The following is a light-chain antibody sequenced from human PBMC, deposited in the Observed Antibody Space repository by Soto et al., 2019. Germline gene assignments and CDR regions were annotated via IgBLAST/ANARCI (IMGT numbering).Light chain of an antibody. CDR2: GAS. Sequence: EIVMTQSPATLSVSPGERATLSCRASQSVSSNLAWYQQKPGQAPRLLIYGASTRATGIPARFSGSGSGTEFTPTLSSLQSEDFAVYYCQQYNNWWTIGQGTKVEIK. CDR3: QQYNNWWT. V-gene: IGKV3-15*01. J-gene: IGKJ1*01. CDR1: QSVSSN.